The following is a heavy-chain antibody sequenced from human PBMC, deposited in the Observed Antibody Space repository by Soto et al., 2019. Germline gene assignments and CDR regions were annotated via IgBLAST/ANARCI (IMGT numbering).Heavy chain of an antibody. Sequence: PGESLKISCKCSGYSFTSYWISWVRQMPGKGLEWMGRIDPSDSYTNYSPSFQGHVTISADKSISTAYLQWSSLKASDTAMYYCARAYCGGDCYSNYYYYYGMDVWGQGTTVTVSS. CDR1: GYSFTSYW. D-gene: IGHD2-21*02. CDR2: IDPSDSYT. J-gene: IGHJ6*02. CDR3: ARAYCGGDCYSNYYYYYGMDV. V-gene: IGHV5-10-1*01.